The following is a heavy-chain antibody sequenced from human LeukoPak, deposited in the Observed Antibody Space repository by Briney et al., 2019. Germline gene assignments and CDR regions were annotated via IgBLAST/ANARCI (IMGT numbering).Heavy chain of an antibody. CDR1: GGPISSSPYY. CDR3: ARLSPYLGSGSSAFPDDF. CDR2: ISYSGST. Sequence: SEILSLTCTVSGGPISSSPYYWGWIRQPPGKGQEWIGSISYSGSTFYNPSLKSRLTISVDTSKNQFSLKLSSLTAADTAVFYCARLSPYLGSGSSAFPDDFWGQGTLVTVSS. D-gene: IGHD3-10*01. J-gene: IGHJ4*02. V-gene: IGHV4-39*01.